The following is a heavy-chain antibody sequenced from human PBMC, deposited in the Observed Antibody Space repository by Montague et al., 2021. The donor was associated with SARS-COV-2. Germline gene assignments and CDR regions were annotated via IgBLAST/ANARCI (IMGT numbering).Heavy chain of an antibody. CDR2: ISSSSSYT. V-gene: IGHV3-11*06. CDR1: GFTFSDYY. J-gene: IGHJ5*02. Sequence: SLRLSCAASGFTFSDYYMSWIRQAPGKGLEWVSYISSSSSYTNYADSVKGRFTISRDNAKNSQYLQMNSLRAEDTAVYYCARDQAKYDFWSPWASWFDPWGQGTLVTVSS. D-gene: IGHD3-3*01. CDR3: ARDQAKYDFWSPWASWFDP.